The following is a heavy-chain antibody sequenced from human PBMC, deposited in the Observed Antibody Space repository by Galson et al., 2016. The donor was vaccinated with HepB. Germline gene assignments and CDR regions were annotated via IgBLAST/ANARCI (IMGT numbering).Heavy chain of an antibody. CDR1: GFSLSSNGVG. D-gene: IGHD3-3*01. Sequence: PALVKPTQTLTLTRTFSGFSLSSNGVGVGWIRQPPGKAPEWLALIYWNEDKRYNPSLKTRLTITKGTSKNQVVLTMTDMDPVDTATYYCARRPTKYFNSWRRHYWATRNWFAPWGQGTLVTVSS. CDR2: IYWNEDK. J-gene: IGHJ5*02. V-gene: IGHV2-5*01. CDR3: ARRPTKYFNSWRRHYWATRNWFAP.